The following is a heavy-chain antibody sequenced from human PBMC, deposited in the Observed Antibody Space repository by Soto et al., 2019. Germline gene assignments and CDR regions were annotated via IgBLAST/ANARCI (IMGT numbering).Heavy chain of an antibody. V-gene: IGHV3-48*03. J-gene: IGHJ4*02. CDR1: GFTFSSYE. CDR2: ISSSGSTI. CDR3: ARESTYYDSSGYPGFDY. Sequence: LRLSCAASGFTFSSYEMNWVRQAPGKGLEWVSYISSSGSTIYYADSVKGRSTISRDNAKNSLYLQMNSLRAEDTAVYYCARESTYYDSSGYPGFDYWGQGTLVTVSS. D-gene: IGHD3-22*01.